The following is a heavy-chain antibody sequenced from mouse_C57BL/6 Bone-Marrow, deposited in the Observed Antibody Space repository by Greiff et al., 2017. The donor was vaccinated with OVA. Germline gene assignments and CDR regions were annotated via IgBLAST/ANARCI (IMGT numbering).Heavy chain of an antibody. D-gene: IGHD2-5*01. CDR2: ISNGGGST. V-gene: IGHV5-12*01. Sequence: EVQVVESGGGLVQPGGSLKLSCAASGFTFSDYYMYWVRQTPEKRLEWVAYISNGGGSTYYPDTVKGRFTISRDNAKNTLYLQMSRLKSEDTAMYYCARDYSNYDWYFDVWGTGTTVTVSS. J-gene: IGHJ1*03. CDR3: ARDYSNYDWYFDV. CDR1: GFTFSDYY.